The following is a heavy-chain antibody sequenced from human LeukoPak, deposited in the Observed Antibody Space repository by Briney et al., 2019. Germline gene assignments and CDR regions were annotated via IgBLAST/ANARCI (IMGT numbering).Heavy chain of an antibody. CDR3: ARMWPIDDSSGQAPFDY. CDR2: ISPNSGGT. D-gene: IGHD3-22*01. Sequence: GASVKVSCKASGYTFTGYYMHWVRQAPGQGLEWMRRISPNSGGTNYAQKFQGRVTMTRDTSISTVYMELSRLRSDDTAVYYCARMWPIDDSSGQAPFDYWGQGTLVTVSS. V-gene: IGHV1-2*06. J-gene: IGHJ4*02. CDR1: GYTFTGYY.